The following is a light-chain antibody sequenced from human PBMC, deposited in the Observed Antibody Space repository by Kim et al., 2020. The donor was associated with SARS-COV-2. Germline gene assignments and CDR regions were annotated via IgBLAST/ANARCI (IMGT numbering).Light chain of an antibody. CDR3: QQYNAWLT. CDR1: QTVSSD. CDR2: GAS. V-gene: IGKV3-15*01. Sequence: EIVMTQSPATLSVSPGERVTLPCRASQTVSSDLAWYQQKPGQAPRLLLYGASTRATGIPARFTGSGSGTDFTLTISSLQSEDFAVYYCQQYNAWLTFGGGTKVDIK. J-gene: IGKJ4*01.